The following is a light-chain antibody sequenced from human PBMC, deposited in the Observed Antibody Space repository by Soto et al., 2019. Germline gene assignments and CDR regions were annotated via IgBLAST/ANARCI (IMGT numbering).Light chain of an antibody. Sequence: QSVLTQPASVSGSPGQSITISCTGTSSDVGNFNYVSWYQQHPGKAPKLMIYEVSNRPSGVSNRFSGSKSGNTASLTISGLQAEDEADYYCSAYTISSTYVFGSGTKGTVL. CDR2: EVS. V-gene: IGLV2-14*01. CDR1: SSDVGNFNY. CDR3: SAYTISSTYV. J-gene: IGLJ1*01.